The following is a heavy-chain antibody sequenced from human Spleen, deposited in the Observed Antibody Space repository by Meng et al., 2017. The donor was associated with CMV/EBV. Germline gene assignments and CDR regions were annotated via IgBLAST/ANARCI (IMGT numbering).Heavy chain of an antibody. Sequence: GGSLRLSCAASGFTFSSYAMSWVRQAPGKGLEWVSYISSSGSTIYYADSVKGRFTISRDNAKNSLFLQMNSLRAEDTAVYYCARSYDFWSASFDYWGQGTLVTVSS. V-gene: IGHV3-48*03. CDR1: GFTFSSYA. CDR3: ARSYDFWSASFDY. D-gene: IGHD3-3*01. J-gene: IGHJ4*02. CDR2: ISSSGSTI.